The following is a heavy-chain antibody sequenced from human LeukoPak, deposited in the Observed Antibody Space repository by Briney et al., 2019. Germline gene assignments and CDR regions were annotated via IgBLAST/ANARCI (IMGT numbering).Heavy chain of an antibody. CDR2: IYSGGST. J-gene: IGHJ6*03. V-gene: IGHV3-66*02. Sequence: GGSMRLSCAASGFTVSSNYMSWVRQAPGKGLEWVSVIYSGGSTYYADSVKGRFTISRDNSKNTLYLQMNSLRAEDTAVYYCARDRRTGRRIGYYYYMDVWGKGTTVTVSS. CDR3: ARDRRTGRRIGYYYYMDV. D-gene: IGHD1-14*01. CDR1: GFTVSSNY.